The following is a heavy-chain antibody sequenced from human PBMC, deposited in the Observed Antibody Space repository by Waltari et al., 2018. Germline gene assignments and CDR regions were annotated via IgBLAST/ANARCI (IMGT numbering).Heavy chain of an antibody. D-gene: IGHD3-22*01. CDR3: ARFHPYYYDSSGP. CDR1: GYPFTSYA. Sequence: QVQLVQSGAEVKKPGASVKVSCKASGYPFTSYAINWVRQATGQGLEWMGWMNPNSGNTGYAQKFQGRVTMTRNTSISTAYMELSSLRSEDTAVYYCARFHPYYYDSSGPWGQGTLVTVSS. V-gene: IGHV1-8*01. J-gene: IGHJ5*02. CDR2: MNPNSGNT.